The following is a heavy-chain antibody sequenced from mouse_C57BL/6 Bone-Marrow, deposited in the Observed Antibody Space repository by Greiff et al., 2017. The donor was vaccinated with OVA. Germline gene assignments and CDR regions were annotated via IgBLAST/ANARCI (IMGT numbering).Heavy chain of an antibody. D-gene: IGHD2-1*01. J-gene: IGHJ3*01. CDR2: ISYDGSN. CDR1: GYSITSGYY. V-gene: IGHV3-6*01. CDR3: ARGNLAWFAY. Sequence: EVKLMESGPGLVKPSQSLSLTCSVTGYSITSGYYWNWIRQFPGNKLEWMGYISYDGSNNYNPSLKNRISITRDTSKNQFFLKLNSETTEDTATYYCARGNLAWFAYWGQGTLVTVSA.